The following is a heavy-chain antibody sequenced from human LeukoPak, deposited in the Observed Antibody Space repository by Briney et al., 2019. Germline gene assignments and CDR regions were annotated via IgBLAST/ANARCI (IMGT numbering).Heavy chain of an antibody. D-gene: IGHD2-15*01. CDR1: GFTFSSYE. J-gene: IGHJ4*02. CDR2: ISSSGSTI. CDR3: ARALGATPYYFDY. V-gene: IGHV3-48*03. Sequence: GGSLRLSCAASGFTFSSYEMNWVRQAPGKGLEWVSYISSSGSTIYYADSVKGRFTIPRDNAKNSLYLQMNSLRAEDTAVYYCARALGATPYYFDYWGQGTLVTVSS.